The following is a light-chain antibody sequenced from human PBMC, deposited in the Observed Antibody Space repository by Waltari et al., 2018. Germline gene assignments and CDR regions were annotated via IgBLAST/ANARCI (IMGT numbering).Light chain of an antibody. CDR3: QQYGNAPWT. V-gene: IGKV3-20*01. J-gene: IGKJ1*01. Sequence: ELVLPQSPDTLSLSPAERATLSCRASQTIKNTYLSWFQHKRSQAPRLLFCGAYDTATGIADRFTVSGAGTDFTLTISRVEPEDFAVYCCQQYGNAPWTFGHGTRVEIK. CDR2: GAY. CDR1: QTIKNTY.